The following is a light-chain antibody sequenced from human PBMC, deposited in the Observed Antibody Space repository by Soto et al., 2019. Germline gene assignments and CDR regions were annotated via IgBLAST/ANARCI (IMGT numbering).Light chain of an antibody. CDR1: ESVSDY. J-gene: IGKJ4*01. CDR2: DTS. V-gene: IGKV3-11*01. CDR3: QQRTNWLT. Sequence: EIVLTQSPATLSLSPGERATLSCRASESVSDYIAWYQQKPGQPPRLVIYDTSKRATGVPARFSGSGSGTDFTLTISSLEPEDFTVYYCQQRTNWLTFGGRTKVEIK.